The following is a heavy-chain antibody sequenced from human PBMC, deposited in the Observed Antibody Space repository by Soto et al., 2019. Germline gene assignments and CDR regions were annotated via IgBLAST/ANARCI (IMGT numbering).Heavy chain of an antibody. Sequence: PGGSLRLSSAASGFHFSSYAMSWVRQAPGKGLEWVSAISGSGGSTYYADSVKGRFTISRDNSKNTLYLQMNSLRAEDTAVYYCAKDNHRIAAADFDYWGQGTLVTVSS. CDR1: GFHFSSYA. J-gene: IGHJ4*02. CDR2: ISGSGGST. V-gene: IGHV3-23*01. CDR3: AKDNHRIAAADFDY. D-gene: IGHD6-13*01.